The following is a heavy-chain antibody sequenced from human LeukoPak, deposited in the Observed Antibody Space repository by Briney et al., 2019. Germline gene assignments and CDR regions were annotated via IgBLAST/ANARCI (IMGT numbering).Heavy chain of an antibody. CDR2: IRNDGTHE. J-gene: IGHJ4*02. Sequence: GGSLRLSCTASGFTFNIFGMYWVRQAPGKGLEWVAFIRNDGTHEKYGDSVKGRFTISIDNSKNTLYLLMNSLRGEDKAIYYCAKDPENNGYSDGSFDYWGQGTLVSVSS. D-gene: IGHD3-22*01. V-gene: IGHV3-30*02. CDR3: AKDPENNGYSDGSFDY. CDR1: GFTFNIFG.